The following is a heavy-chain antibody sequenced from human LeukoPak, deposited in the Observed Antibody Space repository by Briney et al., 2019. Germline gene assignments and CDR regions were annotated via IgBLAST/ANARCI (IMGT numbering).Heavy chain of an antibody. CDR3: ARPDDSESFYRANHY. CDR1: GFSFNSYP. V-gene: IGHV3-30*04. CDR2: ISNDGNNK. J-gene: IGHJ4*02. D-gene: IGHD3-10*01. Sequence: PGGSLRLSCAASGFSFNSYPMHWVRQAPGKGLEWVAVISNDGNNKYYADSVKGRFTISGDNSSNTLSLQMNGLRVEDTAVYYCARPDDSESFYRANHYWGRGTLVTVS.